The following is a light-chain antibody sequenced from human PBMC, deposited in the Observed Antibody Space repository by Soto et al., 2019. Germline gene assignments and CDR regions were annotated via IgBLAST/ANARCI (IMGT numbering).Light chain of an antibody. V-gene: IGKV3-11*01. CDR2: DAS. CDR1: QSVSSY. Sequence: EIVLTQSPATLSLSPGERATLSCRASQSVSSYLAWYQQKPGQAPRLLIYDASNRATGIPARFSGSGSGTAFSLTISSLEPEDFAVYYCQQLSTWPPWTFGQGTKVEIK. J-gene: IGKJ1*01. CDR3: QQLSTWPPWT.